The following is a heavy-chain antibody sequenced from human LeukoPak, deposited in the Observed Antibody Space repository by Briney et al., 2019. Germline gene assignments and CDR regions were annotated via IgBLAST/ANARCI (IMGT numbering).Heavy chain of an antibody. V-gene: IGHV1-18*01. D-gene: IGHD3-10*01. Sequence: LVASVKVSCKASGYTFTSYGISWVRQAPGQGLEWMGWISAYNGNTNYAQKLQGRVTMTTDTSTSTAYMELRSLRSDDTAVYYCARVALLWFGELLQQDVEDYWGQGTLVTVSS. J-gene: IGHJ4*02. CDR2: ISAYNGNT. CDR1: GYTFTSYG. CDR3: ARVALLWFGELLQQDVEDY.